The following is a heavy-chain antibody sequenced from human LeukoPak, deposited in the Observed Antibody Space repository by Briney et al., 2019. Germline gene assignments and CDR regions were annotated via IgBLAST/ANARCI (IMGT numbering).Heavy chain of an antibody. D-gene: IGHD2-2*01. Sequence: GGSLRLSCAASGFTFSSYSMNWVRQAPGKGLEWVAVISYDGSNSYYANSVKGRFTVSRDNSKNTLSLQMSSLRPEDTAVYYCAREGPSPVVPVTHWFDPWGQGTLVSVSS. CDR2: ISYDGSNS. CDR3: AREGPSPVVPVTHWFDP. J-gene: IGHJ5*02. V-gene: IGHV3-30*03. CDR1: GFTFSSYS.